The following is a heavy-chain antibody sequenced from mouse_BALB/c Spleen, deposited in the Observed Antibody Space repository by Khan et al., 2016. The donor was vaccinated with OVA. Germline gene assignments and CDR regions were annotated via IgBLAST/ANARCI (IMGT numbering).Heavy chain of an antibody. J-gene: IGHJ2*01. CDR1: GYSFTGYF. D-gene: IGHD1-1*01. V-gene: IGHV1-20*02. CDR2: INPHIGET. CDR3: TRIYRSDFDY. Sequence: EVKLEVSGPELVKPGASVKISCKASGYSFTGYFMNWVMQSHGKSLEWIGRINPHIGETLYNQKFKDKATLTVDESSSTAHMELRSLASEDSAVYYCTRIYRSDFDYWGQGTTLTVSS.